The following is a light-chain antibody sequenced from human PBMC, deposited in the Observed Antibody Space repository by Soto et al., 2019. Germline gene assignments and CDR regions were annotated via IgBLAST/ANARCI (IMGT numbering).Light chain of an antibody. V-gene: IGKV3-11*01. Sequence: EIVLTQSPATLSLSPGERATLSCRASQSISSHLAWYQQKPGQAPRLLIYDASNRATGVPARFSGSGSGTDFTLTISSLEPEDFAIYYCQQRSNWPLTFGRGTKVEIK. CDR1: QSISSH. CDR3: QQRSNWPLT. J-gene: IGKJ4*01. CDR2: DAS.